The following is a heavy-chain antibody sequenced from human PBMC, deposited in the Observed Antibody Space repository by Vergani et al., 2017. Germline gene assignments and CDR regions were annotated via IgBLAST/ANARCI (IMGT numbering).Heavy chain of an antibody. Sequence: QVQLVESGGGVVQPGRSLRLSCAASGFTFSSYGMHWVRQAPGKGLEWVAVIWYDGSNKYYADSVKGRFTISRDNSKNTLYLQMNSLRAEETAVYYCARDGYCSSTSCYTWTQYYYYGMDVWGQGTTVTVSS. CDR1: GFTFSSYG. V-gene: IGHV3-33*01. J-gene: IGHJ6*02. D-gene: IGHD2-2*02. CDR2: IWYDGSNK. CDR3: ARDGYCSSTSCYTWTQYYYYGMDV.